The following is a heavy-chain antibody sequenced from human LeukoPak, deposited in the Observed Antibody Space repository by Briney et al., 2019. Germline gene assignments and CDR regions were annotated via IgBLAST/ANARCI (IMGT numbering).Heavy chain of an antibody. CDR2: VIPYNGNT. CDR1: GYTFTNYG. J-gene: IGHJ4*02. V-gene: IGHV1-18*01. Sequence: ASVKVSCKTSGYTFTNYGITWVRHAPGQGLEWMGWVIPYNGNTFYAQNLQGRVTMTTDTSTSTAYMEVRSLRSDDTAVFYCGRGKGDYWGQGTLVTVSS. CDR3: GRGKGDY.